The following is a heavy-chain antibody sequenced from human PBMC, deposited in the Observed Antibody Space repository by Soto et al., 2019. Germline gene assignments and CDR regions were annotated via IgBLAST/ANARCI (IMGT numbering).Heavy chain of an antibody. J-gene: IGHJ4*01. CDR3: AKLGFVLMELYYFHQ. Sequence: EVQVLESGGGLVQPGGSLRLSCTASGFTFSSYAMSWVRQAPGKELEWVSTISGNSGKTNYAESVKGRFSISRDNSKNTVHLQLDSLRAEDTAVYFCAKLGFVLMELYYFHQWGHGTLVTVSS. CDR1: GFTFSSYA. CDR2: ISGNSGKT. V-gene: IGHV3-23*01. D-gene: IGHD2-8*01.